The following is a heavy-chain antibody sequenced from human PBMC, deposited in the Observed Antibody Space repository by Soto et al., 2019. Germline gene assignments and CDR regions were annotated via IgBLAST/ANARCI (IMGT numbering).Heavy chain of an antibody. CDR1: GGSISSGGYY. Sequence: SETLSLTCTVSGGSISSGGYYWSWIRQHPGKGLEWIGYIYYSGSTYYNPSLKSRVTISVDTSKNQFSLKLSSATAADTAVYYCARDNRFWSGYYYYYYGMDVWGQGTTVTVSS. J-gene: IGHJ6*02. D-gene: IGHD3-3*01. CDR2: IYYSGST. V-gene: IGHV4-31*03. CDR3: ARDNRFWSGYYYYYYGMDV.